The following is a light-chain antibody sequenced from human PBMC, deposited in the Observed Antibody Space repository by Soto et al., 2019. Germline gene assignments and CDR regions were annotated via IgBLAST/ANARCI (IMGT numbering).Light chain of an antibody. J-gene: IGKJ4*01. Sequence: DIVMTQSPDSLSVSLGERATINCKPSQSVLSSSNNKNYLAWYQQKPGQPPKVVIYWASTRGSGVPDRFSGSGSGTDFTLTISSLQAEDVAVYYCQHYYSSPLTFGGGTKVEIK. CDR3: QHYYSSPLT. CDR2: WAS. CDR1: QSVLSSSNNKNY. V-gene: IGKV4-1*01.